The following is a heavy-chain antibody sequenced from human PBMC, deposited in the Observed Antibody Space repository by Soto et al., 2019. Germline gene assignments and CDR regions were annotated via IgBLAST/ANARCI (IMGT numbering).Heavy chain of an antibody. CDR2: ISAYNGNT. J-gene: IGHJ1*01. D-gene: IGHD4-17*01. V-gene: IGHV1-18*01. CDR1: GYTFTSYG. Sequence: QVQLVQSGAEVKKPGASVKVSCKASGYTFTSYGISWVRQAPGQGLEWMGWISAYNGNTNYAQKLQGRVTMTTDTSTSRAYMELRSLRSDDTAVYYCARDRAVTTTGPSFQHWGQGTLVTVSS. CDR3: ARDRAVTTTGPSFQH.